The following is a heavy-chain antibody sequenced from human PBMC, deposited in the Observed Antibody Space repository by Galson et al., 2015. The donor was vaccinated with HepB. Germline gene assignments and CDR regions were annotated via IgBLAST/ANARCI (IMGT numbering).Heavy chain of an antibody. D-gene: IGHD1-1*01. CDR2: ISAYSGNT. Sequence: SVKVSCKASGYTFTSYGISWVRQAPGQGLEWMGWISAYSGNTDYAQKLQGRLTMTTDTSTSTAYMELRSLRSDDTAVYYCAKRNDYLDYWGQGTLVTVSS. V-gene: IGHV1-18*01. J-gene: IGHJ4*02. CDR1: GYTFTSYG. CDR3: AKRNDYLDY.